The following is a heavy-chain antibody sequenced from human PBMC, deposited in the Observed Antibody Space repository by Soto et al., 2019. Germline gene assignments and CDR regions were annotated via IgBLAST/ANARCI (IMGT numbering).Heavy chain of an antibody. D-gene: IGHD3-16*01. J-gene: IGHJ5*02. CDR2: IDTDGSIT. V-gene: IGHV3-74*01. Sequence: GSLRLSCAASEFTFSNYWMHWVRQVPGKGLVWVSRIDTDGSITNYADSVKGRFTISRDNAKSTLYLQMDSLRAEDTAVYHCARGRVGLGPWGLGTLVTVSS. CDR3: ARGRVGLGP. CDR1: EFTFSNYW.